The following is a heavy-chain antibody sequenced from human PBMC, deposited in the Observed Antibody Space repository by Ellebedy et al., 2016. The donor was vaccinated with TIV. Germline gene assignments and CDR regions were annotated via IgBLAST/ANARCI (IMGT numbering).Heavy chain of an antibody. Sequence: ASVKVSCXASGYTFTSYGISWVRQAPGQGLEWMGWISAYNGNTNYAQKLQGRVTMTTDTSTSTAYMELSSLRSEDTAVYYCAKTRPVAGTGNGWGQGTLVTVSS. CDR1: GYTFTSYG. D-gene: IGHD6-19*01. J-gene: IGHJ4*02. CDR2: ISAYNGNT. V-gene: IGHV1-18*01. CDR3: AKTRPVAGTGNG.